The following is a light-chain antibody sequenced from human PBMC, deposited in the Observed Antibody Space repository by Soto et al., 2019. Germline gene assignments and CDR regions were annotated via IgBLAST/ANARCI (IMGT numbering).Light chain of an antibody. CDR2: GAS. CDR3: QQSIITPHT. V-gene: IGKV1-39*01. Sequence: DVQITQSPTSLCSSVGGSVTITCRASQNINNYINWYQHKVGRAPKLLIYGASNLKSGVPSRFSGSGSGTVFILTIRSLQPEDFATYYCQQSIITPHTFGPGTKVDIK. J-gene: IGKJ3*01. CDR1: QNINNY.